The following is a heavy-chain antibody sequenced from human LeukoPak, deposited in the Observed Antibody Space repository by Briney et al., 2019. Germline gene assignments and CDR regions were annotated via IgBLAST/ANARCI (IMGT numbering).Heavy chain of an antibody. D-gene: IGHD4-11*01. Sequence: PSETLSLTCTVSGGSISSGGYYWSWIRQPPGKGLEWIGYIYHSGSTYYNPSLKSRVTISVDRSKNQFSLKLSSVTAADTAVYYCARGREYAVTSYYYYMDVWGKGTTVTVSS. CDR1: GGSISSGGYY. V-gene: IGHV4-30-2*01. J-gene: IGHJ6*03. CDR2: IYHSGST. CDR3: ARGREYAVTSYYYYMDV.